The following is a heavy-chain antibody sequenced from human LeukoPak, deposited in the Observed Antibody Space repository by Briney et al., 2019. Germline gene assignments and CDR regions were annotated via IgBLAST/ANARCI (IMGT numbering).Heavy chain of an antibody. D-gene: IGHD3-22*01. CDR1: GGTFISYA. CDR3: ARGWDYDSGGRPTAYVY. CDR2: IIPIFGTA. V-gene: IGHV1-69*13. Sequence: SVKVSCKASGGTFISYAISWVRQAPGQGLEWMGGIIPIFGTANYAQKFQGRVTITADESTSTAYMELSSLRSEDTAIYYCARGWDYDSGGRPTAYVYWGQGTLVSVSS. J-gene: IGHJ4*02.